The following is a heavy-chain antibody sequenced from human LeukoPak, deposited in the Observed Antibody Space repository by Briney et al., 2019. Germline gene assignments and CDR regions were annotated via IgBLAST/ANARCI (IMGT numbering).Heavy chain of an antibody. J-gene: IGHJ4*02. CDR3: ARLIRDGYNFDY. CDR1: GGSISSYSYY. V-gene: IGHV4-39*01. Sequence: SETLSLTCTVSGGSISSYSYYWGWIRQPPGKGLEWIGSIYYSGSTYYNPSLKSRVTISVDTSKNQFSLKLSSVTAADTAVYYCARLIRDGYNFDYWGQGTLVTVSS. CDR2: IYYSGST. D-gene: IGHD5-24*01.